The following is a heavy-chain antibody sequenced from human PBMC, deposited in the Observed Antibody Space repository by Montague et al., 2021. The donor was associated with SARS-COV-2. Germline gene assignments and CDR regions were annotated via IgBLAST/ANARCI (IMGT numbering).Heavy chain of an antibody. Sequence: SETLSLTCSVSGFSISSGYYWGWIRQTPGKGLEWIGSSYQNGATYYSPALKRPVTILLDTSQNQFSLLLLSVTAADAAVYYCARSGVGIFDFSYFDSWGQGSLVIVSS. CDR2: SYQNGAT. J-gene: IGHJ4*02. CDR1: GFSISSGYY. V-gene: IGHV4-38-2*02. CDR3: ARSGVGIFDFSYFDS. D-gene: IGHD3-3*01.